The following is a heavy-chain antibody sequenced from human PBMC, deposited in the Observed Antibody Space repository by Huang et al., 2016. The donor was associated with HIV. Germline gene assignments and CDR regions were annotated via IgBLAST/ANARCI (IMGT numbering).Heavy chain of an antibody. CDR3: ATASARQPGLFEY. CDR1: GDSVINGNYY. D-gene: IGHD2-2*01. CDR2: VVYSGGT. J-gene: IGHJ4*02. Sequence: QVQLQESGPRLVKPSETLSLTCSVSGDSVINGNYYWTWLRQPPGKGLELSGQVVYSGGTYYNPSLKSRVTVARDTSKKQFSLRMTSVTPADAALYYCATASARQPGLFEYWGQGTLVTVSS. V-gene: IGHV4-61*01.